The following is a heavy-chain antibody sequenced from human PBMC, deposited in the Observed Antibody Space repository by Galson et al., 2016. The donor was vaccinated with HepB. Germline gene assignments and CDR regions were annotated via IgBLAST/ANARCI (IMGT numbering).Heavy chain of an antibody. J-gene: IGHJ4*02. V-gene: IGHV4-39*01. CDR1: GGSISSNAFY. CDR2: VYYSGST. CDR3: ARLRYFGSGSYYPDY. D-gene: IGHD3-10*01. Sequence: SETLSLTCSVSGGSISSNAFYWVWIRQPTGKGLEWIGNVYYSGSTYYNPSLKSRVTISVATSNNRFSLRLTSVTAADTAVYYCARLRYFGSGSYYPDYWGQGTLVTVSS.